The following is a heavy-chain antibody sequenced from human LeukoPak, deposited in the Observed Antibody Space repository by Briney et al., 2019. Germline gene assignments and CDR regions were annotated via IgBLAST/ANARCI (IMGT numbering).Heavy chain of an antibody. J-gene: IGHJ5*02. CDR2: INPNSGGT. CDR3: ARDQSRYCSGGSCYGRRNWFDP. CDR1: GYTFTGYY. Sequence: ASVKVSCKASGYTFTGYYMHWVRQAPGQGLEWMGWINPNSGGTNYAQKFQGRVTTTRDTSISTAYMELSRLRSDDTAVYYCARDQSRYCSGGSCYGRRNWFDPWGQGTLVTVSS. V-gene: IGHV1-2*02. D-gene: IGHD2-15*01.